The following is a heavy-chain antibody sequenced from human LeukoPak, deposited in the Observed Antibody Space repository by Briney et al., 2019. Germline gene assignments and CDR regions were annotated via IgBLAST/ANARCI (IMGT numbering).Heavy chain of an antibody. CDR2: INHSGST. D-gene: IGHD3-10*01. J-gene: IGHJ4*02. V-gene: IGHV4-34*01. CDR3: ARGRVLWFGELSPFDY. Sequence: SETLSLTCAVYGGSFSGYYWSWIRQPPGKGLEWIGEINHSGSTNYNPSLKSRVTISVDTSKNQFSLKLSSVTAADTAVYYCARGRVLWFGELSPFDYWGQGTLVTVSS. CDR1: GGSFSGYY.